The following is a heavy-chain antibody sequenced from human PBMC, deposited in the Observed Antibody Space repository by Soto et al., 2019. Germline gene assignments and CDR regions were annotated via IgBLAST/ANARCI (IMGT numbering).Heavy chain of an antibody. V-gene: IGHV3-23*01. Sequence: PGGSLRLSCAASGFTFSNYAMGWVRQAPGKGLDWVSAISGSGGSTYYADSVKGRFTISRDNSKNTLSLQMNSLRAEDTALYYCAKDWDLDYWGQGTLVTVSS. CDR3: AKDWDLDY. CDR1: GFTFSNYA. J-gene: IGHJ4*02. D-gene: IGHD1-26*01. CDR2: ISGSGGST.